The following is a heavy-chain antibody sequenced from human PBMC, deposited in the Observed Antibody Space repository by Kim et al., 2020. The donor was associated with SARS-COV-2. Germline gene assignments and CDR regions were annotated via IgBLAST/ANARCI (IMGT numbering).Heavy chain of an antibody. CDR3: ARGATVTTFYSYYGIDV. CDR1: GGSFSGHC. Sequence: SETLSLTCAVYGGSFSGHCCRWVRQPPGKGMGRVGEMNHSGSTNYNPSLKRRGPISVYTSKNQISLNLSSVTAAATAMSDCARGATVTTFYSYYGIDVWG. V-gene: IGHV4-34*01. CDR2: MNHSGST. J-gene: IGHJ6*01. D-gene: IGHD4-17*01.